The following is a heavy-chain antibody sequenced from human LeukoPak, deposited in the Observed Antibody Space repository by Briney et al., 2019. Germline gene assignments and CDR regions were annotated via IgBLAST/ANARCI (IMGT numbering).Heavy chain of an antibody. V-gene: IGHV1-18*04. D-gene: IGHD2-2*01. CDR2: ISAYNGNT. Sequence: ASVTVSCKASGYTFTSYGISWVSQAPGQGLEWMGWISAYNGNTNYAQKLQGRVTMTTDTSTSTAYMELRSLRSDDTAVYYCAREPYGSSSSCPPADYWGQGTLVTVSS. CDR3: AREPYGSSSSCPPADY. J-gene: IGHJ4*02. CDR1: GYTFTSYG.